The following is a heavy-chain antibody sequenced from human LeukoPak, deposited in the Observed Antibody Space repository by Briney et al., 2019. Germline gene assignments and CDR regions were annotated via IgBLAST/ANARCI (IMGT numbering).Heavy chain of an antibody. CDR3: AKPPGVRGVNDH. J-gene: IGHJ4*02. CDR2: IRFDGNDK. D-gene: IGHD3-10*02. Sequence: GGSLRLSCAASGFPFSYFGMHWVRQAPGKGLEWVAFIRFDGNDKFYADSVKGRFTISKDTSRNTLYLQMNSLRAEDTAVYYCAKPPGVRGVNDHWGQGTLVTVSS. CDR1: GFPFSYFG. V-gene: IGHV3-30*02.